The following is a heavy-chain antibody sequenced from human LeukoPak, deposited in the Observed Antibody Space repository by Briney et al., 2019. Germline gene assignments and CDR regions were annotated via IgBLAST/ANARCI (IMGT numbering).Heavy chain of an antibody. CDR1: GGSISSYY. V-gene: IGHV4-59*01. Sequence: SETLSLTCTVSGGSISSYYWSWIRQPPGKGLEWIGYIYYSGSTNYNPSLKSRVTISVDTSKNQFSLKLSSVTAADTAVYYCARGRGGNNAFDIWGQGTTVTVSS. D-gene: IGHD3-16*01. J-gene: IGHJ3*02. CDR2: IYYSGST. CDR3: ARGRGGNNAFDI.